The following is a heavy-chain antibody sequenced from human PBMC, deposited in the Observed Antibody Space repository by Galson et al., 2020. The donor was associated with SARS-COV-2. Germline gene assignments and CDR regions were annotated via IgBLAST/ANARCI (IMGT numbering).Heavy chain of an antibody. CDR3: ARVSRPTRGALAGTHSAFDI. CDR2: IYHSGST. Sequence: SETLSLTCAVSAGSISSSNYYWGWIRQPPEKGLEWIASIYHSGSTYYNPSLESRVTISVDTSNNQFSLRLSSVTAADTAVYYCARVSRPTRGALAGTHSAFDIWGQGAVVTVSS. CDR1: AGSISSSNYY. V-gene: IGHV4-39*07. D-gene: IGHD6-19*01. J-gene: IGHJ3*02.